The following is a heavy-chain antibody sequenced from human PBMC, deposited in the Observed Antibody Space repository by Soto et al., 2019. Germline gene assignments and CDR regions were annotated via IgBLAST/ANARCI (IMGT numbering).Heavy chain of an antibody. CDR3: ARISQSYFCSGYYYFFDY. Sequence: QVHLVQSGAEVEKPGASVKVSCKASGYTFTDYGISWVRQAPGQGLQWMGWITAFNGNTKYAQQFQGRVPMTTDTSTSTAYMALRSLESDDSALYYCARISQSYFCSGYYYFFDYCGQGTLVTVSS. V-gene: IGHV1-18*01. CDR1: GYTFTDYG. J-gene: IGHJ4*02. D-gene: IGHD3-3*01. CDR2: ITAFNGNT.